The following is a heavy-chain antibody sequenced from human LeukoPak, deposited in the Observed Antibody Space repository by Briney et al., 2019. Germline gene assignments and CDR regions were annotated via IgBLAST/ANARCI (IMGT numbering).Heavy chain of an antibody. CDR1: GGTFISYA. CDR2: IIPIFGTA. CDR3: ASYYYDRGGYFDY. V-gene: IGHV1-69*13. D-gene: IGHD3-22*01. J-gene: IGHJ4*02. Sequence: GASVKVSCKASGGTFISYAISWVRQAPGQGLEWMGGIIPIFGTANYAQKLQGRVTITADESTSTAYMELSSLRSEDTAVYYCASYYYDRGGYFDYWGQGTLVTVSS.